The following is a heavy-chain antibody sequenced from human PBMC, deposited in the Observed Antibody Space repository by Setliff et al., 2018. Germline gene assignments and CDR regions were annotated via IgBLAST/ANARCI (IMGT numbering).Heavy chain of an antibody. CDR1: GESFSGYY. CDR2: INHSGST. Sequence: SETLSLTCAVYGESFSGYYWSWIRQPPGKGLEWIGEINHSGSTSYNPSLKSRVTISVDTSKNQFSLKLSSVTAADTAVYYCARKGISALSGAFDMWGQGTMVTVSS. D-gene: IGHD1-26*01. J-gene: IGHJ3*02. CDR3: ARKGISALSGAFDM. V-gene: IGHV4-34*01.